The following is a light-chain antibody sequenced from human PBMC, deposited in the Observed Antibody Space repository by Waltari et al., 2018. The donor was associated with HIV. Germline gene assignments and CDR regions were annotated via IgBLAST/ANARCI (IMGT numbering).Light chain of an antibody. Sequence: QSALTQPPSASGSPGQSVTFSCTGTSSDVGGYNYVSWYQQHPGKAPKLMIYAVSKSPSGVPDRFAGAKLGNTASLTASGLQAEDEADYYCSSYAGSNNFVFGGGTKLTVL. CDR3: SSYAGSNNFV. CDR1: SSDVGGYNY. CDR2: AVS. V-gene: IGLV2-8*01. J-gene: IGLJ2*01.